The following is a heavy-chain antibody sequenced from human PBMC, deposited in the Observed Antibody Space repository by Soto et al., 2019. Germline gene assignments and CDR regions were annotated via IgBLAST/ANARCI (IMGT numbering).Heavy chain of an antibody. Sequence: GEPLRMWCNASGYSCTHNWIAWVLQTPGKGLEWLWVIYPLDSYTKYSPSFEGQVTMSVDKSVNTASLLLNSLKASDTAIYFCARVIVPPVSTMGGMDVWGQGTTVTVSS. D-gene: IGHD2-21*01. CDR2: IYPLDSYT. CDR1: GYSCTHNW. J-gene: IGHJ6*02. V-gene: IGHV5-51*01. CDR3: ARVIVPPVSTMGGMDV.